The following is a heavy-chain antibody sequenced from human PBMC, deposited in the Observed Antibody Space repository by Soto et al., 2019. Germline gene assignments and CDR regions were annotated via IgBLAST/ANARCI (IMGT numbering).Heavy chain of an antibody. V-gene: IGHV1-69*01. Sequence: QLQLVQSGAEVKKPGSSVKVSCKASGGTFSSHGISWVRQAPGQGLEWMGGIIPIFDATKYVQKFQGRVTITADESTNTAYMELSSLRSEDTAVYYCARDIKRYNSEISGAHYFYYGMDVWGQGTSVTVSS. CDR1: GGTFSSHG. CDR3: ARDIKRYNSEISGAHYFYYGMDV. D-gene: IGHD1-20*01. J-gene: IGHJ6*02. CDR2: IIPIFDAT.